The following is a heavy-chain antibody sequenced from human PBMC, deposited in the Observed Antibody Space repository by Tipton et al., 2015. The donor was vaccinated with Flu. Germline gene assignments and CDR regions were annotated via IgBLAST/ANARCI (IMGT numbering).Heavy chain of an antibody. Sequence: VQLVQSGGGLVQPGGSLRLSCAASGFTFSTHWMTWIRQAPEKGLEWVANIKEDGSEKHYSDSVKGRFTISRDNAKNSLYLQMNSLRAEDTAVYYCARDWTDYWGQGTLVTVSS. CDR2: IKEDGSEK. J-gene: IGHJ4*02. V-gene: IGHV3-7*01. CDR1: GFTFSTHW. CDR3: ARDWTDY. D-gene: IGHD1-1*01.